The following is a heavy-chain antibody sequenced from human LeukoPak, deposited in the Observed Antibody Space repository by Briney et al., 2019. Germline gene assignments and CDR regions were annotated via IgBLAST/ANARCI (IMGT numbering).Heavy chain of an antibody. Sequence: SETLSLTCAVYGGFFSGYYWSWIRQPPGKGLEWIGEINHSGSTNYNPSLKSRVTISVDTSKNQFSLKLSSVTAADTAVYYCARLPPEGCSSTSCYEGDAFDIWGQGTMVTVSS. CDR2: INHSGST. D-gene: IGHD2-2*01. CDR3: ARLPPEGCSSTSCYEGDAFDI. CDR1: GGFFSGYY. J-gene: IGHJ3*02. V-gene: IGHV4-34*01.